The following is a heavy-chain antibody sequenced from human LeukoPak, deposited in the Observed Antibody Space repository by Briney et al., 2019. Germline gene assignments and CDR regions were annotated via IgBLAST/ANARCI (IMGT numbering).Heavy chain of an antibody. CDR1: GGSISSSSYY. D-gene: IGHD3-10*01. J-gene: IGHJ4*02. V-gene: IGHV4-39*01. Sequence: SETLSLTYTVSGGSISSSSYYWGWIRQPPGKGLEWIGSIYYSGSTYCNPSLKSRVTISVDTSKNQFSLKLSSVTAADTAVYYCAVEFLGYGSGSYFDYWGQGTLVTVSS. CDR3: AVEFLGYGSGSYFDY. CDR2: IYYSGST.